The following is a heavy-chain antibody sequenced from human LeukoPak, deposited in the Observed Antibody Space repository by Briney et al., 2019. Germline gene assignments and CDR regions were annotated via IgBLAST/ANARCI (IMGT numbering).Heavy chain of an antibody. V-gene: IGHV3-30*03. D-gene: IGHD3-22*01. CDR3: ARGSGYMIWYFDL. CDR1: GFTFSSYG. J-gene: IGHJ2*01. CDR2: ISYDGSNK. Sequence: PGGSLRLSCAASGFTFSSYGMHWVRQAPGKGLEWVAVISYDGSNKYYADSVKGRFTISRDNSKNSLYLQMNSLRAEDTAVYYCARGSGYMIWYFDLWGRGTLVTVSS.